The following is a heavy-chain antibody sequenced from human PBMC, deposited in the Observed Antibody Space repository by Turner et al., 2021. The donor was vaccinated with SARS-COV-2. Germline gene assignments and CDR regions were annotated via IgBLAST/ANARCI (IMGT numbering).Heavy chain of an antibody. J-gene: IGHJ4*02. D-gene: IGHD1-26*01. V-gene: IGHV3-21*01. CDR3: ARELAGRFGGATEIDY. CDR2: ISSSSSYI. Sequence: EVQLVESGGGLVKPGGSLRLSCSASGFTFSCYSMNWVRQAPGKGLEWVSFISSSSSYIYYADSVKGRFTISRDNAKNSLYLQMNSLRAEDTAVYYCARELAGRFGGATEIDYWGQGTLVTVSS. CDR1: GFTFSCYS.